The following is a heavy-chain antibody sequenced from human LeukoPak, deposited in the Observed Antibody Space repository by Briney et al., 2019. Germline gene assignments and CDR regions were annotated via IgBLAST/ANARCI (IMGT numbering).Heavy chain of an antibody. CDR1: GGSIGSYY. J-gene: IGHJ6*02. V-gene: IGHV4-59*12. Sequence: PSETLSLTCTVSGGSIGSYYWSWIRQPPGKGLEWIGSIYYSGSTYYNPSLKSRVTISVDTSKNQFSLKLSSVTAADTAVYYCARLDYGSGSYYNQYYGVDVWGQGTTVTVSS. CDR3: ARLDYGSGSYYNQYYGVDV. D-gene: IGHD3-10*01. CDR2: IYYSGST.